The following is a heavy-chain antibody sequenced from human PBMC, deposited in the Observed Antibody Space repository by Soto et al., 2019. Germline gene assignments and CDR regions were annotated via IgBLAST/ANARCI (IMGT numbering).Heavy chain of an antibody. D-gene: IGHD2-2*01. CDR1: GFTFSIYA. Sequence: EVQLLESGGGLVQPGGSLRLSCAAAGFTFSIYAMSWVRQAPGKGLEWVSAISGSGGSTYYADSVKGRFTISRDNSKNTVYLQMNSLRADDTAVYYCAKATRGGAASLIRDYWGQGTLVIVSS. V-gene: IGHV3-23*01. J-gene: IGHJ4*02. CDR2: ISGSGGST. CDR3: AKATRGGAASLIRDY.